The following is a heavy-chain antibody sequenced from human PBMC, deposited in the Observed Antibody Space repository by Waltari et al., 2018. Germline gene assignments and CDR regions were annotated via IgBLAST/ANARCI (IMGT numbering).Heavy chain of an antibody. V-gene: IGHV4-59*01. CDR2: IYYSGST. J-gene: IGHJ4*02. Sequence: QVQLQESGPGLVKPPETLSLTCTVSGGSISSYSWNWIRQPPGKGLDWIGYIYYSGSTNDNPSLKSRVTISVDTSKNQFSLKLSSVTAADTAVYYCARDSYGFLDYWGQGTLVTVSS. D-gene: IGHD5-18*01. CDR3: ARDSYGFLDY. CDR1: GGSISSYS.